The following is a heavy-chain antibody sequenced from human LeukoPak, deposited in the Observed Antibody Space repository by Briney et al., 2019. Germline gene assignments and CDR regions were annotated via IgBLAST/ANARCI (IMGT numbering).Heavy chain of an antibody. CDR2: INPNSGGT. J-gene: IGHJ5*02. CDR1: GYTFTVYY. Sequence: ASVTVSCKASGYTFTVYYMHWVRQAPGQGLEWMGWINPNSGGTNYAQKFQGRVTMTRDTSISTAYMELSRLRSDDTAVYYCARDLGYCSSTSCYFWFDPWGQGTLVTVSS. D-gene: IGHD2-2*01. V-gene: IGHV1-2*02. CDR3: ARDLGYCSSTSCYFWFDP.